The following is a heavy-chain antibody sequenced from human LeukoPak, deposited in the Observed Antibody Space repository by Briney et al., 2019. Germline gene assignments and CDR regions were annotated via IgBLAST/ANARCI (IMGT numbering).Heavy chain of an antibody. CDR3: ARDFTDSGSSLVYYYYYYMDV. D-gene: IGHD1-26*01. CDR2: IYTSGST. J-gene: IGHJ6*03. CDR1: GGSFSGYY. Sequence: PSETLSLTCAVYGGSFSGYYWSWIRQPPGKALEWIGRIYTSGSTNYNPSLKSRVTMSIDTSKNQFSLKLSSVTAADTAVYYCARDFTDSGSSLVYYYYYYMDVWGKGTTVTVSS. V-gene: IGHV4-4*07.